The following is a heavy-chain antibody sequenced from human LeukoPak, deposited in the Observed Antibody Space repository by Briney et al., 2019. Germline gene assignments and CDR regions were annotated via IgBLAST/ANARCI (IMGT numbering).Heavy chain of an antibody. CDR2: ISYDGSNK. V-gene: IGHV3-30*04. Sequence: GGSLRLSCAASGFTFSSYAMHWVRQAPGKGLEWVAVISYDGSNKYYADSVKGRFTISRDNSKNTLYLQMNSLRAEGTAVYCCARDYIGFFDYWGQGTLVTVSS. J-gene: IGHJ4*02. CDR1: GFTFSSYA. CDR3: ARDYIGFFDY. D-gene: IGHD3-16*01.